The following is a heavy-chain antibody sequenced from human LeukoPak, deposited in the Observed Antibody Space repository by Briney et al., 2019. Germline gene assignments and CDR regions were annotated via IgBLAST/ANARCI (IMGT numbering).Heavy chain of an antibody. CDR3: ARVFALDYYDSSGYLDY. V-gene: IGHV4-59*12. J-gene: IGHJ4*02. D-gene: IGHD3-22*01. CDR2: IYYSGST. CDR1: GGSISSYY. Sequence: SETLSLTCTVSGGSISSYYWSWIRQPPGKGLEWIGYIYYSGSTNYNPSLKSRVTISVDTSKNQFSLKLSSVTAADTAVYYCARVFALDYYDSSGYLDYWGQGTLVTVSS.